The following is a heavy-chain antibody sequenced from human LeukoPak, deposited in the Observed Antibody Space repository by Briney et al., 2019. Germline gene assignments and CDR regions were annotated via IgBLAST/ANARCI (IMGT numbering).Heavy chain of an antibody. V-gene: IGHV1-69*13. CDR2: IIPIFGTA. CDR1: GGTFSSYA. Sequence: GASVKVSCKASGGTFSSYAISWVRQAPGQGLEWMGGIIPIFGTANYAQKFQGRVTITADESTSTAYMELSSLRSEDTAVYYCAKSRGYCSSTSCRTPFDNGGQGPLATVSS. J-gene: IGHJ4*02. D-gene: IGHD2-2*01. CDR3: AKSRGYCSSTSCRTPFDN.